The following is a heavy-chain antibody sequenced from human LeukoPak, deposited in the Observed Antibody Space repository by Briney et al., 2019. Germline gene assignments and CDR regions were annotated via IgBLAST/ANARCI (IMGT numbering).Heavy chain of an antibody. CDR1: GGSFSDFH. J-gene: IGHJ6*03. Sequence: SETLSLTCAVYGGSFSDFHWGWIRQPPGKGLEWIGEINHDGSANYIPSLKSRVTMSIDLSKKQFSLKVNSVTAADTAVYYCARVLRGFSHERDYSYYYYMDVRGKGTTVTVSS. D-gene: IGHD5-18*01. CDR2: INHDGSA. V-gene: IGHV4-34*01. CDR3: ARVLRGFSHERDYSYYYYMDV.